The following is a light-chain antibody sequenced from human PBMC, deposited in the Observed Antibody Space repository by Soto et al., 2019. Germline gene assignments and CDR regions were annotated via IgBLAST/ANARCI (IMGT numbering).Light chain of an antibody. J-gene: IGKJ1*01. CDR2: KAS. Sequence: DIQMTQSPSTLSGSVGDRVTITCRASQTISSWLAWYQQKPGKAPNLLIYKASTLKSGVPSRFSGSGSGTEFTLTMSSLQPDDFAAYYCQHYNSYSEAFGQGTKVELK. V-gene: IGKV1-5*03. CDR3: QHYNSYSEA. CDR1: QTISSW.